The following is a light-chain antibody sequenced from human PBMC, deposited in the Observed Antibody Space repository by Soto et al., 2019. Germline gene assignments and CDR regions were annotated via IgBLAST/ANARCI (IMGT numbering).Light chain of an antibody. CDR3: HQYHNFPIT. CDR2: DVS. V-gene: IGKV1-33*01. Sequence: DIQMTQSPSSLSTSVGDRFTITFQASQDISYNLNWYQQKQGKAPKVLISDVSNLETGVSSRFSGSGSGTHFTFTISIVQPEDFATYYCHQYHNFPITFGQGTRLEIK. CDR1: QDISYN. J-gene: IGKJ5*01.